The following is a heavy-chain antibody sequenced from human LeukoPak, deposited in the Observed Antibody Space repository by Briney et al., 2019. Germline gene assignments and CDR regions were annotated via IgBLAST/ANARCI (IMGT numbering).Heavy chain of an antibody. D-gene: IGHD3-22*01. J-gene: IGHJ4*02. CDR2: ITSTSDTI. CDR1: GFTFSDYS. Sequence: GGSLRPSCEGSGFTFSDYSMNWVRQAPGEGLEWLSYITSTSDTIYYADSVRGRFTSSRDNGKNSAYLQMNSLRADDTAVYYCARSSGYPYFDYWGQGALVTVSS. CDR3: ARSSGYPYFDY. V-gene: IGHV3-48*01.